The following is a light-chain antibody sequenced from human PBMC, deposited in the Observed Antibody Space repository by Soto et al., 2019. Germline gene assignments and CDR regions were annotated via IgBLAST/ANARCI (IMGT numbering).Light chain of an antibody. CDR2: GAS. Sequence: EIVMTQSPAMLSVSPGERATLSCRASQNVNNRLAWYQQKAGQPPRLLIYGASTRATGIPARFSGSGSGTEFALTISSLQSEDFAVYYCQQFNSWPLLFGQGTKGEIK. V-gene: IGKV3-15*01. CDR3: QQFNSWPLL. J-gene: IGKJ1*01. CDR1: QNVNNR.